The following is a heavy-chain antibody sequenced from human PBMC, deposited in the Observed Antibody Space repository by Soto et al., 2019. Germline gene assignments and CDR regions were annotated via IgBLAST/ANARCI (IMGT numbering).Heavy chain of an antibody. CDR2: IYYSGST. V-gene: IGHV4-59*08. CDR3: ARRGYSSGWSKENFDY. CDR1: GGSISSYY. J-gene: IGHJ4*02. D-gene: IGHD6-19*01. Sequence: SETLSLTCTVSGGSISSYYWSWIRQPPGKGLEWIGYIYYSGSTNYNPSLKSRVTISVDTSKNQFSPKLSSVTAADTAVYYCARRGYSSGWSKENFDYWGQGTLVTVSS.